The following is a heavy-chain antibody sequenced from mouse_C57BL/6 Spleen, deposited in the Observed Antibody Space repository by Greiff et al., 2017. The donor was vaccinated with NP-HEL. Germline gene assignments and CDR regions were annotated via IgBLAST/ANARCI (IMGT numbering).Heavy chain of an antibody. CDR2: IYPSDSET. D-gene: IGHD2-1*01. CDR3: ARSGDYYGNYDWFAY. CDR1: GYTFTSYW. J-gene: IGHJ3*01. Sequence: QVQLKQPGAELVRPGSSVKLSCKASGYTFTSYWMDWVKQRPGQGLEWIGNIYPSDSETHYNQKFKNKATLTVDKSSSTAYMQLSSLTSEDSAVYYCARSGDYYGNYDWFAYWGQGTLVTVSA. V-gene: IGHV1-61*01.